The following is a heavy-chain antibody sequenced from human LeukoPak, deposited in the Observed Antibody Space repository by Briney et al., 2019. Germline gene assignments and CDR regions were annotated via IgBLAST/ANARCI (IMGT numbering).Heavy chain of an antibody. CDR3: AEDAYGSGSYKLPPPIFYYYYGMDV. CDR2: ISYDGSDK. CDR1: GFTFSSYG. V-gene: IGHV3-30*18. Sequence: GGSLRLSCAASGFTFSSYGMHWVRQAPGKGLEWVAVISYDGSDKYYADFVKGRFTISRDNSKNTLYLQMNSLRAEDTAVYYCAEDAYGSGSYKLPPPIFYYYYGMDVWGKGTTVTVSS. J-gene: IGHJ6*04. D-gene: IGHD3-10*01.